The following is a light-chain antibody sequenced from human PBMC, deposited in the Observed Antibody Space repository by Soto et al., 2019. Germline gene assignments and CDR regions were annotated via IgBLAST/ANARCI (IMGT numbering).Light chain of an antibody. CDR2: EVV. CDR3: KSYAGSNTYV. J-gene: IGLJ1*01. CDR1: KSDIGVYDF. V-gene: IGLV2-8*01. Sequence: SALTQPPSASGSPGQSVTLTYTGTKSDIGVYDFVSWYQHHPGKAPRLIIYEVVQRPSGVPDRFSGSKSGNTASLTVSGLQAADEADYFCKSYAGSNTYVFGSGTKGTVL.